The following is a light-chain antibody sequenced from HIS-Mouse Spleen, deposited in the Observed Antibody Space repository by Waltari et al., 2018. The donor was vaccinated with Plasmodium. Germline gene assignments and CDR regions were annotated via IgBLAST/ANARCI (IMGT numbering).Light chain of an antibody. CDR3: QQYNSYSWT. V-gene: IGKV1-5*03. CDR1: QSISSW. CDR2: KAY. J-gene: IGKJ1*01. Sequence: DIQMTQSLSTQSASVGNRVTITCRASQSISSWLAWYQQKPGKAPKLLIYKAYSLESGVPSRFSGSGSGTEFTLTISSLQPDDFATYYCQQYNSYSWTFGQGTKVEIK.